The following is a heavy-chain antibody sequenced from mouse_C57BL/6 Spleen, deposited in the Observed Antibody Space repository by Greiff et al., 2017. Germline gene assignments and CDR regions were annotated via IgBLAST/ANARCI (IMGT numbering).Heavy chain of an antibody. V-gene: IGHV5-6*01. Sequence: VQLKQSGGDLVKPGGSLKLSCAASGFTFSSYGMSWVRQTPDKRLEWVATISSGGSYTYYPDSVKGRFTISRDNAKNTLYLQMSSLKSEDTAMYYCARQGVGYFDYWGQGTTLTVSS. D-gene: IGHD3-3*01. CDR2: ISSGGSYT. CDR1: GFTFSSYG. J-gene: IGHJ2*01. CDR3: ARQGVGYFDY.